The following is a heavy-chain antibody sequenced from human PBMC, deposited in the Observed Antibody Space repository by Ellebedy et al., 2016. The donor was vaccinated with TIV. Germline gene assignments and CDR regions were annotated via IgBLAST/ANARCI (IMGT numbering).Heavy chain of an antibody. J-gene: IGHJ5*02. Sequence: GESLKTSCIASGFSFRSYWMSWVRQAPGKRLEWVANFRQHGDEKYYVDSVQGRFTISRDNAKNSLYLQMNGLRAEDTAVYYCARRGSYGDYAVQVNPWFDPWGQGILVAVSP. CDR1: GFSFRSYW. CDR3: ARRGSYGDYAVQVNPWFDP. CDR2: FRQHGDEK. D-gene: IGHD4-17*01. V-gene: IGHV3-7*01.